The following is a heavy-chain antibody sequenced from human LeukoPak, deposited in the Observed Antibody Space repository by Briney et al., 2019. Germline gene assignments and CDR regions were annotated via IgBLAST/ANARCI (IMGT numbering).Heavy chain of an antibody. J-gene: IGHJ6*02. Sequence: VKPSQTLSLTCTVSGGSISSGGYSWSWIRQPPGKGLEWIGYIYHSGSTYYNPSLKSRVTISVDRSKNQFSLKLSSVTAADTAVYYCARGYYYYGMDVWGQGTTVTVSS. CDR2: IYHSGST. V-gene: IGHV4-30-2*01. CDR1: GGSISSGGYS. CDR3: ARGYYYYGMDV.